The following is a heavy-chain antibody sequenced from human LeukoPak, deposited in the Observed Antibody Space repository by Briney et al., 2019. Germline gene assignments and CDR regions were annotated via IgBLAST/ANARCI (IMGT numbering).Heavy chain of an antibody. V-gene: IGHV3-21*01. D-gene: IGHD3-22*01. CDR3: ARDRFPTYYYDSSGYTDAFDI. Sequence: GGSLRLSCAASGFTFSSYSMNWVRQAPGKGLEWVSSISSSSSYIYYADSVKGRFTISRDNAKNSLYLQMNSLRAEDTAVYYCARDRFPTYYYDSSGYTDAFDIWAQGTMVTVSS. CDR2: ISSSSSYI. J-gene: IGHJ3*02. CDR1: GFTFSSYS.